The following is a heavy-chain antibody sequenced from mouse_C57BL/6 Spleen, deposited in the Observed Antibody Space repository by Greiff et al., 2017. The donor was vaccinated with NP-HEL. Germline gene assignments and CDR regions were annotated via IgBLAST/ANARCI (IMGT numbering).Heavy chain of an antibody. CDR1: GYSITSGYY. CDR2: ISYDGSN. J-gene: IGHJ3*01. V-gene: IGHV3-6*01. CDR3: ARDSSFAY. Sequence: VQLKESGPGLVKPSQSLSLTCSVTGYSITSGYYWNWLRQFPGNKLEWMGYISYDGSNNYNPSLENRISITRDTSKNQFFLKLNSVTTEDTATYYCARDSSFAYWGQGTLVTVSA.